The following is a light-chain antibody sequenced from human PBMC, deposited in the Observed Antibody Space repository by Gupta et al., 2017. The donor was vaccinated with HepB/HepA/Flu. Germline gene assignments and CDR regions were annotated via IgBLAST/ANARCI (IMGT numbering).Light chain of an antibody. J-gene: IGKJ4*02. CDR1: QSVSTY. Sequence: EIVLTQSPATLSLSPGERATLSCRASQSVSTYLAWYQQKPGQAPRLLIYDASNRATGIPARFSGSGSGTDLTLTISSREPEDFAVYYWQQRSNWPPRTFGGGTKVEIK. V-gene: IGKV3-11*01. CDR3: QQRSNWPPRT. CDR2: DAS.